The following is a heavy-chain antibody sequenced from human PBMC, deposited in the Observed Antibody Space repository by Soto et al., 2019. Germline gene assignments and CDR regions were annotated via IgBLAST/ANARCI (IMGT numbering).Heavy chain of an antibody. CDR2: INHSGST. CDR1: GGSFSGYY. J-gene: IGHJ4*02. CDR3: ARDKITGLFDY. Sequence: SETLSLTCAVYGGSFSGYYWTWIRQPPGTGLERIGEINHSGSTNYNPSLKSRVTISVDTSKNQFSLKLTSVTAADTAVYYYARDKITGLFDYWGQGTLVTVSS. D-gene: IGHD2-8*02. V-gene: IGHV4-34*01.